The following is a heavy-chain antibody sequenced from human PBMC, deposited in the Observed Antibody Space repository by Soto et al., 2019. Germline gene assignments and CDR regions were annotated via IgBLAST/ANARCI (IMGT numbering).Heavy chain of an antibody. D-gene: IGHD3-3*01. J-gene: IGHJ4*02. CDR2: IYHSGST. V-gene: IGHV4-4*02. CDR1: SGSISSSNW. CDR3: ARKSASITIFGVVLPAGGYFDY. Sequence: QVQLQESGPGLVKPSGTLSLTCAVSSGSISSSNWWSWVRQPPGKGLEWIGEIYHSGSTNYNPSLMSRVTISVDKSKSQFSLKLSSVTAADTAVNYCARKSASITIFGVVLPAGGYFDYWGQGTLVTVSS.